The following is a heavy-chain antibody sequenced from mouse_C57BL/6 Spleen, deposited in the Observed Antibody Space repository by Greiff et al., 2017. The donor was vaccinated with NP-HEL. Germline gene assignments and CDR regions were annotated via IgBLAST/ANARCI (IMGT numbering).Heavy chain of an antibody. CDR3: TGGYYEGYAMDY. J-gene: IGHJ4*01. D-gene: IGHD2-3*01. V-gene: IGHV1-15*01. CDR1: GYTFTDYE. Sequence: VQLQQSGAELVRPGASVTLSCKASGYTFTDYEMHWVKQTPVHGLEWIGAIDPETGGTAYNQKFKGKAILTADKSSSTAYMELRSLTSEDSAVYYCTGGYYEGYAMDYWGQRTSVTVSS. CDR2: IDPETGGT.